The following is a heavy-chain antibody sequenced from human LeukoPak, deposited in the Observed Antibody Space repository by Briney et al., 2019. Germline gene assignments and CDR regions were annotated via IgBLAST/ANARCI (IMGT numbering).Heavy chain of an antibody. D-gene: IGHD3-3*01. CDR3: ARASITIFGVVAPPDYFDY. CDR1: GYTFTGYY. V-gene: IGHV1-2*02. Sequence: ASVKVSCKASGYTFTGYYMHWVRQAPGQGLEWMGWINPNSGGTTYAQKFQGRVTMTRDTSISTAYMELSRLRSDDTAVYYCARASITIFGVVAPPDYFDYWGQGTLVTVSS. J-gene: IGHJ4*02. CDR2: INPNSGGT.